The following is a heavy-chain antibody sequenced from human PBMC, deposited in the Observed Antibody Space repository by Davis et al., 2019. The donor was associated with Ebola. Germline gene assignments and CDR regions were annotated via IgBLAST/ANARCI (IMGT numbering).Heavy chain of an antibody. CDR2: INHSGST. V-gene: IGHV4-34*01. J-gene: IGHJ4*02. Sequence: SETLSLTCAVYGGSFSGYYWSWIRQPPGKGLEWIGEINHSGSTNYNPSLKSRVTISVDTSKNQFSLKLNSVTAADTAVYYCARGRPFFWGRGTLVTVSS. CDR3: ARGRPFF. CDR1: GGSFSGYY. D-gene: IGHD2/OR15-2a*01.